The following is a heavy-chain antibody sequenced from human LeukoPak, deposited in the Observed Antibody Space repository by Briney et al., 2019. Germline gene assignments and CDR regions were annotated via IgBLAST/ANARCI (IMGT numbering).Heavy chain of an antibody. Sequence: SQTLSLTCTVSGGSISSDSYYWTWIRQPAGKGLEWVGRISTSGSTNYNPSLKSRLTISVDTSKNQFSLKLSSVTAADTAVYYCASLTAITMVRGVIDYWGQGTLVTVSS. CDR3: ASLTAITMVRGVIDY. V-gene: IGHV4-61*02. D-gene: IGHD3-10*01. CDR1: GGSISSDSYY. CDR2: ISTSGST. J-gene: IGHJ4*02.